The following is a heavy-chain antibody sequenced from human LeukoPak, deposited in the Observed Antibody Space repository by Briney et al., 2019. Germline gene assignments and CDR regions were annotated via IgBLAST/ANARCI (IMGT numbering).Heavy chain of an antibody. CDR3: AKGPGSGSYPSY. V-gene: IGHV3-30*18. J-gene: IGHJ4*02. Sequence: GGSLRLSCAASGFTFSSYGMHWVRQAPGKGLEWVAVISYDGSNKYYADSVKGRFTISRDNSKNTLYLQMNSLRAEDTAVYYCAKGPGSGSYPSYWGQGTLDTVSS. CDR1: GFTFSSYG. CDR2: ISYDGSNK. D-gene: IGHD3-10*01.